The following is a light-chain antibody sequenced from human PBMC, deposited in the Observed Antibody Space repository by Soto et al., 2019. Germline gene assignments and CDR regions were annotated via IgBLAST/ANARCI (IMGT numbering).Light chain of an antibody. CDR1: QSVSSY. CDR2: DAS. CDR3: QQRSNWPPGFT. Sequence: EIVLTQSPATLSLSPGERATLSCRASQSVSSYLAWYQQKPGQAPRLLIYDASNRATGIPARFSGSGSGTDFTLTISSLEPEDFAVYYCQQRSNWPPGFTFGPVTKVDIK. J-gene: IGKJ3*01. V-gene: IGKV3-11*01.